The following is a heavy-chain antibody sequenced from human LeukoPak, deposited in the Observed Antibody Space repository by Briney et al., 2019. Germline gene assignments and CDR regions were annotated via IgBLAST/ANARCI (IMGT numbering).Heavy chain of an antibody. CDR2: INHSGST. CDR3: ARGVRIAAAGTSPVCDY. CDR1: GGSFSGYY. V-gene: IGHV4-34*01. D-gene: IGHD6-13*01. J-gene: IGHJ4*02. Sequence: SETLSLTCAVYGGSFSGYYWSWIRQPPGKGLEWIGEINHSGSTNYNPSLKSRVTISVDTSKNRFSLKLSSVTAADTAVYYCARGVRIAAAGTSPVCDYWGQGTLVTVSS.